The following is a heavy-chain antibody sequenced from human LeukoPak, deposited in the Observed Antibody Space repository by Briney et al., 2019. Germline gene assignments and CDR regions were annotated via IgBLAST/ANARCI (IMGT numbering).Heavy chain of an antibody. CDR2: ISSSGSTI. J-gene: IGHJ4*02. V-gene: IGHV3-48*03. Sequence: GGSLRLSCAASGFTFSSYEMNWVRQAPGKGLEWVSYISSSGSTIYYADSVKGRFTISRDNAKNTLYLQMNSLRAEDTAVYYCARDWFHAIDYWGQGTLVTVSS. CDR3: ARDWFHAIDY. CDR1: GFTFSSYE. D-gene: IGHD2/OR15-2a*01.